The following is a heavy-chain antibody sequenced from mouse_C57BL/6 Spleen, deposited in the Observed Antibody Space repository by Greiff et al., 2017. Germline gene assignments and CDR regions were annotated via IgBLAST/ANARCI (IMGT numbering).Heavy chain of an antibody. CDR2: IYPGDGDT. D-gene: IGHD4-1*01. CDR3: AREDNWDDYYAMDY. J-gene: IGHJ4*01. Sequence: QVQLQQSGPELVKPGASVKISCKASGYAFSSSWMNWVKQRPGKGLEWIGRIYPGDGDTNYNGKFKGKATLTADKSSSTAYMQLSSLTSVDSAVYFCAREDNWDDYYAMDYWGQGTSVTVSS. CDR1: GYAFSSSW. V-gene: IGHV1-82*01.